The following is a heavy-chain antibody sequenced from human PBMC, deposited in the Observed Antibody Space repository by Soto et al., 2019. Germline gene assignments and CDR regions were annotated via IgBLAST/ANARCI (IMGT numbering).Heavy chain of an antibody. CDR2: INHSGST. D-gene: IGHD6-13*01. CDR3: ARAGSIAAAGTPFDY. J-gene: IGHJ4*02. V-gene: IGHV4-34*01. Sequence: SETLSLTCAVYGGSFSGYYWSWIRQPPGKGLEWIGEINHSGSTNYNPSLKSRVTISVDTSKNQFSLKLSSVTAADTAVYYCARAGSIAAAGTPFDYWGQGTLVTVS. CDR1: GGSFSGYY.